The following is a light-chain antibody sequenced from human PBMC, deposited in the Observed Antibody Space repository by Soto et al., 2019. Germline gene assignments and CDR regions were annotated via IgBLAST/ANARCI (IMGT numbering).Light chain of an antibody. Sequence: QSALTQPASVSGSPGQSITISCTGTSSDVGGYSYVSWFQQHPGKAPKLMIYDVSNRPSGVSNRFSGSKSGNTASLTISGLQAEDEGDYYCSSYTSSSTYVFGTGTKVTVL. CDR1: SSDVGGYSY. V-gene: IGLV2-14*01. CDR2: DVS. J-gene: IGLJ1*01. CDR3: SSYTSSSTYV.